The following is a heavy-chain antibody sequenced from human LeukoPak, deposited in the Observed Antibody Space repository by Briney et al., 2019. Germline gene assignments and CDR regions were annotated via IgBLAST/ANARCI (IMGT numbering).Heavy chain of an antibody. CDR2: IYTSGST. J-gene: IGHJ5*02. CDR1: GGSISSYY. D-gene: IGHD3-22*01. Sequence: KPSETLSLTCTVSGGSISSYYWSWIRQPAGKGLEWIGRIYTSGSTNYNPSLKSRVTMSVDTSKNQFSLKLSSVTAADTAVYYCARTYDSSAYEWFDPWGQGSLVTVSS. V-gene: IGHV4-4*07. CDR3: ARTYDSSAYEWFDP.